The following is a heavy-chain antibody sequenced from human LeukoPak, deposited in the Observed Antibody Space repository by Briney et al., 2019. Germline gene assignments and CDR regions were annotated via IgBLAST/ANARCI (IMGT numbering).Heavy chain of an antibody. V-gene: IGHV3-23*01. CDR2: ISGTGGST. CDR3: AKGGANTTMVSGGVDV. Sequence: GGSLRLSCAVSGFTFSSHAMYWVRQTPGKGLKWVSAISGTGGSTYYADSVKGRFTISRDNSKNTLYLQINSLRAEDTAVYYCAKGGANTTMVSGGVDVWGQGTTVTVSS. J-gene: IGHJ6*02. CDR1: GFTFSSHA. D-gene: IGHD5-18*01.